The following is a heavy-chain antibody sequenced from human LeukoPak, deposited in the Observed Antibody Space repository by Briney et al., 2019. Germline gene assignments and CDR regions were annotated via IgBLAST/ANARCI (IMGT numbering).Heavy chain of an antibody. CDR1: GFTFSSYW. CDR3: ARGVQQLADAFDI. D-gene: IGHD6-13*01. V-gene: IGHV3-7*01. Sequence: GGSLRLSCAASGFTFSSYWMSWVRQAPGKGLEWVANIKQDGSEKYYVDSVKGRFTISRDNAKNSLYLQMNSPRAEDTAVYYCARGVQQLADAFDIWGQGTMVTVSS. CDR2: IKQDGSEK. J-gene: IGHJ3*02.